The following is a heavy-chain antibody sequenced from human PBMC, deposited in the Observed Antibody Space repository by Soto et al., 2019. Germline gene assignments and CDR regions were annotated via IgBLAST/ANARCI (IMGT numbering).Heavy chain of an antibody. CDR2: ISASNGDT. D-gene: IGHD2-2*01. CDR1: GYTFTSFV. Sequence: QVQLVQSGAEVKKPGASVKVSCKASGYTFTSFVISWVRQAPGQGREWMGWISASNGDTNSAQKFQGRLTMATDTSTNTAYMELRSRRSDDTDVYYGTRAYGGEVPAATYDDHWRQGTRVPASS. CDR3: TRAYGGEVPAATYDDH. J-gene: IGHJ4*02. V-gene: IGHV1-18*01.